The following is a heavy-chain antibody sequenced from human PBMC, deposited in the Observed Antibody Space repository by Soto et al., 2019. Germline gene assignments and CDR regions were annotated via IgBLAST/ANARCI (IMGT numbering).Heavy chain of an antibody. CDR2: INHSGTT. J-gene: IGHJ6*02. V-gene: IGHV4-34*01. CDR3: ARARFDSWSHIYYGLDV. Sequence: SETLSLTCALYVVSFSGYSWTWLRHAPGKWLEWIGEINHSGTTDYNPALKSRVTMSADTSKNQFSLRMTSVTAADTAVYYRARARFDSWSHIYYGLDVWCQGTTVTVSS. CDR1: VVSFSGYS. D-gene: IGHD3-3*01.